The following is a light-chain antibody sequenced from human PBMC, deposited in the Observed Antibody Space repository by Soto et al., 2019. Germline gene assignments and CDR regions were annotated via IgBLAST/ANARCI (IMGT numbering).Light chain of an antibody. Sequence: DIQMTQSPSSLSASVGDRVTITCRASQSISSYLNWYQQKPGKAPKLLIYAASSLQSGVPSRFSGSGSGTDFTPTISSPQPEDFATSYGQQSYRTPRTFGPGTKLEIK. CDR1: QSISSY. CDR2: AAS. CDR3: QQSYRTPRT. V-gene: IGKV1-39*01. J-gene: IGKJ2*01.